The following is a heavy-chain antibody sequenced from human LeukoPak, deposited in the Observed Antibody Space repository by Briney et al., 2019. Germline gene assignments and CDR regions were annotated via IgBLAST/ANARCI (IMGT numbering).Heavy chain of an antibody. Sequence: GASAKVSCKASGYAFTSYDISWVRQAPGQGLEWVGWISAYNGNTNYAQKFHGRVTMTTDTSTSTAYMDLRSLRSDDTALYYCARVWSLASAGPDFDYWGQGTLVTVSS. V-gene: IGHV1-18*01. J-gene: IGHJ4*02. D-gene: IGHD3-3*01. CDR2: ISAYNGNT. CDR3: ARVWSLASAGPDFDY. CDR1: GYAFTSYD.